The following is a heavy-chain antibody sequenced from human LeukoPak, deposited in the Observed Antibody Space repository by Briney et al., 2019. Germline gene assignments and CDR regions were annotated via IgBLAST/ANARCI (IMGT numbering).Heavy chain of an antibody. Sequence: PGGSLRLSCAASGFTFSSYSMNWVRQAPGKGLEWVAVISYDGSNKYYADSVKGRFTISRDNAKNSLYLQMNSLRAEDTAVYYCARDPQYCSSTSCYEGFDYWGQGTLVTVSS. CDR3: ARDPQYCSSTSCYEGFDY. D-gene: IGHD2-2*01. V-gene: IGHV3-30*03. CDR2: ISYDGSNK. CDR1: GFTFSSYS. J-gene: IGHJ4*02.